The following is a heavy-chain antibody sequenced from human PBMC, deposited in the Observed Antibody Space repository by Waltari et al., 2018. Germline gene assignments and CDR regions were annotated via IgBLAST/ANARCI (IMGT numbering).Heavy chain of an antibody. CDR3: ARCSGTYYSDFGY. Sequence: QLQLQESGPGLVKPSETLSLTCTVSGGSISSSSYYWGWIRQPPGKGLEWIGSVYYSGSTYYNPSLKSRVTISVDTSKNQFSLKLSSVTAADTAVYFCARCSGTYYSDFGYWGQGTLVIVSS. V-gene: IGHV4-39*01. D-gene: IGHD3-10*02. CDR2: VYYSGST. J-gene: IGHJ4*02. CDR1: GGSISSSSYY.